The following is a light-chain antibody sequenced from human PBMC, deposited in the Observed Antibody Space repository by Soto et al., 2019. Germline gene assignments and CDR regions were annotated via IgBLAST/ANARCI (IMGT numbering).Light chain of an antibody. CDR2: ATS. V-gene: IGKV1-39*01. J-gene: IGKJ2*01. Sequence: DIQMTQSPSSLSAAVGDSVTITCRASQDINKFLNWYHQKPGKAPKLLVFATSTLHNGVPSRFSGSRSGTDFSLTITSLQPEDFATYYCQQSYSYPYTFGQGTKLEIK. CDR1: QDINKF. CDR3: QQSYSYPYT.